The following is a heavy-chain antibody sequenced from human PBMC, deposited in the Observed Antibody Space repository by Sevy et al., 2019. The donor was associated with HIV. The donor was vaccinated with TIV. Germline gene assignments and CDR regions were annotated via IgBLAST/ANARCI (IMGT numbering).Heavy chain of an antibody. D-gene: IGHD3-22*01. Sequence: GGSLRLSCAASGFTFSSYWMHWVRQAPGQGLVWVSRINSDGSSTSYADSVKGRFTISRDNAKNTLYLQMNSLRAEDTAVYYCARDHLYYYDSSGYKASGQWSAFDIWGQGTMVTVSS. CDR2: INSDGSST. CDR1: GFTFSSYW. V-gene: IGHV3-74*01. CDR3: ARDHLYYYDSSGYKASGQWSAFDI. J-gene: IGHJ3*02.